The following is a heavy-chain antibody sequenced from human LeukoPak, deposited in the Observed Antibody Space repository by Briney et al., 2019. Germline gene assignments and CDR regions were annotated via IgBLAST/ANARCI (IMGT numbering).Heavy chain of an antibody. D-gene: IGHD3-10*02. CDR2: ISWNSGII. CDR1: GFTFSSYA. J-gene: IGHJ6*04. CDR3: AELGITMIGGV. V-gene: IGHV3-23*01. Sequence: GSLILSCAASGFTFSSYAMSWVRQAPGKGLEWVSGISWNSGIIGYADSVKGRFTISRDNAKNSLYLQMNSLRAEDTAVYYCAELGITMIGGVWGKGTTVTISS.